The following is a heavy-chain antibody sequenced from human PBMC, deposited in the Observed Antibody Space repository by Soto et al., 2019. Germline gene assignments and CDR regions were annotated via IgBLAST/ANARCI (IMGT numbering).Heavy chain of an antibody. CDR1: GFTFKNFW. Sequence: EVQLVESGGDLVQLGESLRLSCAVSGFTFKNFWMHWVRQAPGNGLVWVSRVDSDGSDTIYADSVKGRFTVSRDNAKNTLFWQLNSLRVDDTAVYYCARGGFDHAFDIWGQGRMVSVSS. V-gene: IGHV3-74*01. D-gene: IGHD3-9*01. J-gene: IGHJ3*02. CDR2: VDSDGSDT. CDR3: ARGGFDHAFDI.